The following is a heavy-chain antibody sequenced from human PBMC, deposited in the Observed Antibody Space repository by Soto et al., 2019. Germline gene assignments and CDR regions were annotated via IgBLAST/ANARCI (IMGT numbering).Heavy chain of an antibody. Sequence: PSETLSLTCTASGGSISSSNWWSWVRQAPGKGLEWIGSIYYSGSTYYNPSLKSRVTVSVDTSKNQFSLKLSSVTAADTAVYYCARHPSDFWFDPWGQGTLVTVSS. J-gene: IGHJ5*02. D-gene: IGHD2-21*02. V-gene: IGHV4-39*01. CDR1: GGSISSSNW. CDR3: ARHPSDFWFDP. CDR2: IYYSGST.